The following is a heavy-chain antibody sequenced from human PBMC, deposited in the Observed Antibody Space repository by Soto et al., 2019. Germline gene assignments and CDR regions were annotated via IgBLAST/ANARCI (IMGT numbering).Heavy chain of an antibody. CDR3: AGHSHKDY. V-gene: IGHV3-66*04. Sequence: EVQLEESGGGLAQPGGPLRLSCAVSGFTVGNNYMSWVRQAPGKGLEWVSLIYSGGSTYYAESVKGRFTISRDTSKNTVYLQMSSLRAEDTAVYYCAGHSHKDYWGQGTLVTVSS. CDR2: IYSGGST. CDR1: GFTVGNNY. J-gene: IGHJ4*02.